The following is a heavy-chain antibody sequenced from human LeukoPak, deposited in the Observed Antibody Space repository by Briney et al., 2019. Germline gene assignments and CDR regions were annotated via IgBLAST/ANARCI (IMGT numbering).Heavy chain of an antibody. V-gene: IGHV4-34*01. Sequence: SETLSLTCAVYGGSFSGYYWSWIRQPPGKGLEWIGEINHSGSTNYNPSLKSRVTTSVDTSKNQFSLKLSSVTAADTAVYYCARGPIVVVPAALGWFDPWGQGTLVTVSS. CDR1: GGSFSGYY. D-gene: IGHD2-2*01. J-gene: IGHJ5*02. CDR3: ARGPIVVVPAALGWFDP. CDR2: INHSGST.